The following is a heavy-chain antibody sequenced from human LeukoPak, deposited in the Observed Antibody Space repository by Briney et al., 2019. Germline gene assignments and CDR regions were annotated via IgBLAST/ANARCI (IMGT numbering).Heavy chain of an antibody. CDR1: TSTFPTYA. V-gene: IGHV3-23*01. CDR3: ANTYYDSSPFGP. Sequence: GGSLRLSCAASTSTFPTYAMNWVRQAPGKRLECVATLRARGGGAIYADSVKGRFTISRDSSKNTLYLQMNSLRAEDTAVYYCANTYYDSSPFGPWGQGTQVTVSS. D-gene: IGHD3-22*01. J-gene: IGHJ5*02. CDR2: LRARGGGA.